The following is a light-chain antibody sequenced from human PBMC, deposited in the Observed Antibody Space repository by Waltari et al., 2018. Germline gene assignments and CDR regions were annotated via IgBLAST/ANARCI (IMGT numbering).Light chain of an antibody. Sequence: DIVLPQSPATLSLSPGERATLSCRASQSVSRSNLAWFQQKPGQAPRLLIYAASSRATGIPDRFSGSGSGTDFTLTISRLEPEDFAVYYCQEDGSSPSWTFGQGTKVEIK. V-gene: IGKV3-20*01. CDR1: QSVSRSN. CDR2: AAS. J-gene: IGKJ1*01. CDR3: QEDGSSPSWT.